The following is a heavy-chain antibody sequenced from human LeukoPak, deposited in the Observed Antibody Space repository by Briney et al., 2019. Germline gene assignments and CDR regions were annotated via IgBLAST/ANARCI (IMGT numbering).Heavy chain of an antibody. D-gene: IGHD3-10*01. V-gene: IGHV4-59*01. CDR2: LYYSGST. CDR3: ARGGSGISNAFDS. J-gene: IGHJ3*02. CDR1: GGSISSYY. Sequence: SETLSLTCSVSGGSISSYYWSWIRQPPGKGLEWIGYLYYSGSTNSNPSRKSRVTMSVDTSKNQFSLKLRSVTAADTAVYYCARGGSGISNAFDSWGQGTMVTVSS.